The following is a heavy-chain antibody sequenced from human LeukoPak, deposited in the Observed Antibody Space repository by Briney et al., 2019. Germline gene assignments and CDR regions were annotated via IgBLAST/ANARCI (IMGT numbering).Heavy chain of an antibody. CDR1: GYSFTTYW. CDR3: ARSRRGYCSGGSCYFDAFDI. V-gene: IGHV5-51*01. CDR2: IYPGDSDT. D-gene: IGHD2-15*01. J-gene: IGHJ3*02. Sequence: RESLKISCKGSGYSFTTYWIGWVRQMPGKGLEWMGIIYPGDSDTRYSPSFQGQVTISADKSISTAYLQWSSLKASDTAMYYCARSRRGYCSGGSCYFDAFDIWGQGTMVTVSS.